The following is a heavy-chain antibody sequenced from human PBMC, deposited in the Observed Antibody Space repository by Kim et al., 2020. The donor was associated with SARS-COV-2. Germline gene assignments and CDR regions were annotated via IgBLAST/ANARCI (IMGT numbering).Heavy chain of an antibody. D-gene: IGHD3-22*01. CDR3: ASLGLGNYYDSSGPPDYFDY. V-gene: IGHV5-51*01. CDR1: GYSFTSYW. Sequence: GESLKISCKGSGYSFTSYWIGWVRQMPGKGLEWMGIIYPGDSDTRYSPSFQGQVTISADKSISTAYLQWSSLKASDTAMYYCASLGLGNYYDSSGPPDYFDYWGQGTLVTVSS. J-gene: IGHJ4*02. CDR2: IYPGDSDT.